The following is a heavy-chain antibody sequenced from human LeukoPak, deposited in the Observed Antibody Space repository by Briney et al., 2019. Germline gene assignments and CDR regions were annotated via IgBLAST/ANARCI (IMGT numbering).Heavy chain of an antibody. D-gene: IGHD6-19*01. CDR3: ARAVYRSAWLGDY. V-gene: IGHV3-72*01. CDR1: GFTFSDHY. CDR2: TRNKANSYTT. Sequence: PGGSLRLSCAASGFTFSDHYMDWVRQAPGKGLEWVGRTRNKANSYTTEYAASVKGRFTISRDDSKNSLYLQMNSLKTEDTAVYYCARAVYRSAWLGDYWGQGTLVTVSS. J-gene: IGHJ4*02.